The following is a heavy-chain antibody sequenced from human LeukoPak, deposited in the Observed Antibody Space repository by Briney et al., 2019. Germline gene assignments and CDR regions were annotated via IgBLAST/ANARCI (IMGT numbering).Heavy chain of an antibody. CDR2: ISGSSTYI. J-gene: IGHJ4*02. D-gene: IGHD3-22*01. Sequence: PGGSLRLSCAASGFTFSSYGMNWVRQAPGKGLEWVSSISGSSTYIYYADSVKGRFTISRDNAKNSLYLQMNSLRAEDTAVYYCVTDGADYYDSTGYPIYFDYWGQGTLVTVSS. CDR1: GFTFSSYG. CDR3: VTDGADYYDSTGYPIYFDY. V-gene: IGHV3-21*01.